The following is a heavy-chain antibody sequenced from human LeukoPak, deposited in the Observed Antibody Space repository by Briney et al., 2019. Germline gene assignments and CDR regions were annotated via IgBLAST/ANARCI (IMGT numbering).Heavy chain of an antibody. J-gene: IGHJ4*02. V-gene: IGHV4-30-2*01. CDR3: ARAPHPTYYYDLGRVYYFDY. CDR2: IYPRGST. D-gene: IGHD3-22*01. CDR1: GGSISSGSYS. Sequence: PSETLSLTCAVSGGSISSGSYSWSWIRQPPGKGLEWIGYIYPRGSTYYNPSLKSRVTISVDTSKNQFSLKLSSVTAADTAVYYCARAPHPTYYYDLGRVYYFDYWGQGTLVTVSS.